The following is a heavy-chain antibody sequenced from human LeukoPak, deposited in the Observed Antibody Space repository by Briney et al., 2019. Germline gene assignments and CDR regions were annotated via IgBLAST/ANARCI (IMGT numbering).Heavy chain of an antibody. Sequence: AESLSLSCAASGFTFTSYWMHWVRQPPGKGLVWVSRINSDGSSTTHADSVKGRCTISRDNAKNKLYLQMHSLRDEDTAVYFCASGGSGYCRGGSCYPFDYWGQGTLVTVSS. V-gene: IGHV3-74*01. CDR3: ASGGSGYCRGGSCYPFDY. CDR2: INSDGSST. CDR1: GFTFTSYW. D-gene: IGHD2-15*01. J-gene: IGHJ4*02.